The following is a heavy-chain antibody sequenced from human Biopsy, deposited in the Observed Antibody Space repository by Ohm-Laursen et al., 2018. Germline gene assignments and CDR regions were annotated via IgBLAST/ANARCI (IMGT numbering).Heavy chain of an antibody. V-gene: IGHV4-31*02. J-gene: IGHJ2*01. CDR3: VREPKTGTAEAWYFDL. CDR2: ISYNERT. CDR1: GASVKTSGYF. Sequence: TLSLTWRVSGASVKTSGYFWAWIRQRPGQGLEWIGYISYNERTHYNPSFTSRLAISFDTSNNRISLQLRSVSVADPAVYYCVREPKTGTAEAWYFDLWGRGSPVTFPS. D-gene: IGHD3-9*01.